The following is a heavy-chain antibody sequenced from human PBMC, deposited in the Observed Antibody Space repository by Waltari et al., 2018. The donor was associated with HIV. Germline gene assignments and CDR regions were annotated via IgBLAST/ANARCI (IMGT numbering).Heavy chain of an antibody. D-gene: IGHD1-1*01. Sequence: EVQLVESGGTLVQPGGSLRLSGAASGFTLTSYSMNWVRQVPGKGLQGVSYISSRSATMYYADSLKGRFTISRDNAKNSLYLQMNSLRAEDTAVYYCARWNSSHSFHFDYWGQGTLVTVSS. J-gene: IGHJ4*02. V-gene: IGHV3-48*04. CDR3: ARWNSSHSFHFDY. CDR2: ISSRSATM. CDR1: GFTLTSYS.